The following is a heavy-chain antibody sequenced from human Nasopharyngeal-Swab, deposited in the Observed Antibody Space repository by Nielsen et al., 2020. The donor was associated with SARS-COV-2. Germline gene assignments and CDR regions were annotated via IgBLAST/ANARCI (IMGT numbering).Heavy chain of an antibody. CDR2: ISYDGSNK. Sequence: GESLKISCAASGFTFSSCGMHWVRQAPGKGLEWVAVISYDGSNKYYADSVKGRFTISRDNSKNTLYLQMNSLRAEDTAVYYCARTVTRWNYYFDYWGQGTLVTVSS. J-gene: IGHJ4*02. D-gene: IGHD4-17*01. CDR1: GFTFSSCG. V-gene: IGHV3-30*03. CDR3: ARTVTRWNYYFDY.